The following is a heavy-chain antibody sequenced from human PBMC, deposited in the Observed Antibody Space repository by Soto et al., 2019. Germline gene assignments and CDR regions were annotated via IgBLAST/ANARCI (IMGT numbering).Heavy chain of an antibody. V-gene: IGHV4-30-4*01. CDR1: GGSISRGDYY. CDR3: ASLEYSNYWYFDL. CDR2: IYYSGST. D-gene: IGHD4-4*01. Sequence: QVQLQESGPGLVKPTQTLSLTCTVSGGSISRGDYYWSWIRQPPGKGLEWIGYIYYSGSTYYNPSCKSRVTISVDTSKNQFSLKLSSLTAADTAVYYCASLEYSNYWYFDLWGRGTLVTVSS. J-gene: IGHJ2*01.